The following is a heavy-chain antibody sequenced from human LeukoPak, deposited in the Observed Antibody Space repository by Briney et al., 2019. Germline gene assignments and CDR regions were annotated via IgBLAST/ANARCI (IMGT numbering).Heavy chain of an antibody. CDR3: AKDESSGYYYFDH. V-gene: IGHV3-11*05. Sequence: PGGSLRLSCAASGFTFSDYYMSWIRQAPGKGLGWVSYISSSSSYTNYADSVKGRFTISRDNSENTLYLQMNSLRAEDTAEYYCAKDESSGYYYFDHWGQGTLVTVSS. CDR1: GFTFSDYY. CDR2: ISSSSSYT. J-gene: IGHJ4*02. D-gene: IGHD3-22*01.